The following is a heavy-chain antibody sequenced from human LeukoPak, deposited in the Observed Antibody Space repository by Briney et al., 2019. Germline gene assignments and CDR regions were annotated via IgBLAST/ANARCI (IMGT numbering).Heavy chain of an antibody. CDR3: ARDRYSSGWYFDY. V-gene: IGHV1-18*01. Sequence: ASVKVSCKASGYTFPRYGIRWVRQAPAQGLEWMGWISAYNGNKKYAQKPQGRLTMTTDTSTSTAYMEVKSLRSDDAAVYYCARDRYSSGWYFDYWGQGTLVTVSS. CDR1: GYTFPRYG. CDR2: ISAYNGNK. D-gene: IGHD6-19*01. J-gene: IGHJ4*02.